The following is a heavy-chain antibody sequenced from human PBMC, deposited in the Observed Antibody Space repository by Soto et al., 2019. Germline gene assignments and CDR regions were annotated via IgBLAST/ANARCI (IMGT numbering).Heavy chain of an antibody. J-gene: IGHJ3*02. D-gene: IGHD1-1*01. CDR3: AHPRGYRVFDAVDI. CDR1: GFIFSTYA. CDR2: ISSSSEST. Sequence: EGQLLQTGGGLVQPGGSLSLSCAASGFIFSTYAMNWVRQAPGKGLEWVSAISSSSESTFYAESVRGRFTISRDNSINALYLHMRSLRPDDTAVYYCAHPRGYRVFDAVDIWGQGTMVTVSS. V-gene: IGHV3-23*01.